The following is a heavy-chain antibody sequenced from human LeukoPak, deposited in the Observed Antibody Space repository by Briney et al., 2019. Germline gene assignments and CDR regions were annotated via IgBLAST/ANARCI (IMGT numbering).Heavy chain of an antibody. D-gene: IGHD4-11*01. CDR2: INHSGST. CDR3: ARGSRFMTTVTIGYFQH. CDR1: GFTFSSYG. V-gene: IGHV4-34*01. J-gene: IGHJ1*01. Sequence: GSLRLSCAASGFTFSSYGMHWVRQAPGKGLEWIGEINHSGSTNYNPSLKSRVTISVDTSKNQFSLKLSSVTAADTAVYYCARGSRFMTTVTIGYFQHWGQGTLVTVSS.